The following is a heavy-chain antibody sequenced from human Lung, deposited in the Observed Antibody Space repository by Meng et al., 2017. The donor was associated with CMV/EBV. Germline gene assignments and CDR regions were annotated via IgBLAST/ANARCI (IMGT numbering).Heavy chain of an antibody. J-gene: IGHJ6*02. V-gene: IGHV1-18*01. CDR1: GYTFTSYG. CDR2: ISAYNGNT. D-gene: IGHD2-2*02. Sequence: ASVXVSXKASGYTFTSYGISWVRQAPGQGLEGMGWISAYNGNTNYAQKLQGRVTMTTDTSTSTAYMELRSLRSDDTAVYYCARNPLYCSSTSCYIPGNYYYYYGMDVWXQGTTVTVSS. CDR3: ARNPLYCSSTSCYIPGNYYYYYGMDV.